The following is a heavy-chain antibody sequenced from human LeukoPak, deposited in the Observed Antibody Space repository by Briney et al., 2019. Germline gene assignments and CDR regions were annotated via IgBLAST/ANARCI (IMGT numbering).Heavy chain of an antibody. CDR2: ISYDGSNK. CDR3: AREYDFWSGESHSFDY. CDR1: GFTFSSYG. J-gene: IGHJ4*02. V-gene: IGHV3-30*03. Sequence: GGSLRLTCADSGFTFSSYGMHWVRQAPGKGLEWVAVISYDGSNKYYADSVKGRFTISRDNSKNTLYLQMNSLRAEDTAVYYCAREYDFWSGESHSFDYWGQGTLVTVSS. D-gene: IGHD3-3*01.